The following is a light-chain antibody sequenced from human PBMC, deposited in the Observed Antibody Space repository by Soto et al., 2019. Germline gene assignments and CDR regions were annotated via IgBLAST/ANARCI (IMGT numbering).Light chain of an antibody. Sequence: VLPQSPGTLSLSPGGRATPSCRASQSVSRNDVAWSQQKPGQSPRLLIYGASNRASGIQDRFSGSASGTEFTLPISSLEPEELAVDYCPQRSNWRTVGQGTKVDIK. V-gene: IGKV3D-20*02. CDR2: GAS. CDR3: PQRSNWRT. CDR1: QSVSRND. J-gene: IGKJ1*01.